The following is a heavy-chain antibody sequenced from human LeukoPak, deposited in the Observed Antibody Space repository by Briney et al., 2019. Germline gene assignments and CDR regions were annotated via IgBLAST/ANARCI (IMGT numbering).Heavy chain of an antibody. D-gene: IGHD4-17*01. CDR2: ISSSSSYI. Sequence: GGSLRLSCAASGFTFSSYSMNWVRQAPGKGLEWVSSISSSSSYIYYADSVKGRFTISRDNSKNTLYLQMNSLRAEDTAVYYCARDKNDYGEGDYYYYYGMDVWGKGTTVTVSS. V-gene: IGHV3-21*01. CDR3: ARDKNDYGEGDYYYYYGMDV. J-gene: IGHJ6*04. CDR1: GFTFSSYS.